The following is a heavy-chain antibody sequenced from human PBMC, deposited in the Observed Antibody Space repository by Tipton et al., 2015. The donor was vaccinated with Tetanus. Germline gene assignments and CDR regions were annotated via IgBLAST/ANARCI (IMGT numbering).Heavy chain of an antibody. Sequence: TLSLTCTVSGGSISSGGYYWSWIRPHPGQGLEWIGDIYNSGSTYYNPSLKSRVTISVDTSKNQFSLKLNSGTAADTAVYYCARDQARGARGWNYVDYWGQGSLVTVSS. V-gene: IGHV4-31*03. CDR1: GGSISSGGYY. D-gene: IGHD1-26*01. CDR3: ARDQARGARGWNYVDY. J-gene: IGHJ4*02. CDR2: IYNSGST.